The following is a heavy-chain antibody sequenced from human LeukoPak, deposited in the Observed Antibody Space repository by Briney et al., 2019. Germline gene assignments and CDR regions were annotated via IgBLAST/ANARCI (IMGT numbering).Heavy chain of an antibody. CDR3: ARRRLRFGDLRGNWFDP. D-gene: IGHD3-10*01. CDR1: GYTFTSYY. V-gene: IGHV1-8*02. Sequence: GASVKVSCKASGYTFTSYYMHWVRQATGQGLEWMGWMNPNSGNTGYAQKFQGRVTMTRNTSISTAYMELSSLRSEDTAVYYCARRRLRFGDLRGNWFDPWGQGTLVTVSS. CDR2: MNPNSGNT. J-gene: IGHJ5*02.